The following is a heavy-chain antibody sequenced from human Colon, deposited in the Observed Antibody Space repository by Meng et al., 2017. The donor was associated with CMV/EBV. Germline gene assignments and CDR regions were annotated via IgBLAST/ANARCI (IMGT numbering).Heavy chain of an antibody. D-gene: IGHD2/OR15-2a*01. CDR2: ITPNTGNA. CDR3: AREFLNNIVELSPTSYYHYAMDV. CDR1: DYSFRNKG. Sequence: ASVKVSCKTSDYSFRNKGITWVRQAPGQGLEWMGWITPNTGNAHYAQKFQGRVTMTIDTSTNTAYMELRSLRPDDTAVYYCAREFLNNIVELSPTSYYHYAMDVWGQGTTVTVSS. J-gene: IGHJ6*02. V-gene: IGHV1-18*01.